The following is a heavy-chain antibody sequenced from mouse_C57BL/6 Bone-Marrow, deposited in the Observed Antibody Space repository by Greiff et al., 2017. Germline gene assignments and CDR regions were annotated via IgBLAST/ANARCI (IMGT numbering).Heavy chain of an antibody. V-gene: IGHV1-54*01. J-gene: IGHJ2*01. Sequence: VQLQQSGAELVRPGTSVKVSCKASGYAFTNYLIEWVKQRPGQGLEWIGVINPGSGGTNYNEKFKGKATLTADKSSSTAYMQLSSLTSEDSAVYFGARDYRGYFDYWGPGTTLTVSS. CDR2: INPGSGGT. CDR3: ARDYRGYFDY. CDR1: GYAFTNYL. D-gene: IGHD2-14*01.